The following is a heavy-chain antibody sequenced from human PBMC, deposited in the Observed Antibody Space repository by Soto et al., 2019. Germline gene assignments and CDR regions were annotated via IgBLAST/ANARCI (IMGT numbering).Heavy chain of an antibody. CDR3: TLRQDSSRGPIY. CDR1: GFSLSTSGRT. D-gene: IGHD6-13*01. Sequence: QITLKESGPTLVKPTETLTLTCSVSGFSLSTSGRTLGWIRQPPGKAPEWLALGGQYSPSLQSRVTFTKDTSKIQVVRTLTDMDPADTATYYGTLRQDSSRGPIYWGQGILVTVSS. CDR2: GG. V-gene: IGHV2-5*01. J-gene: IGHJ4*02.